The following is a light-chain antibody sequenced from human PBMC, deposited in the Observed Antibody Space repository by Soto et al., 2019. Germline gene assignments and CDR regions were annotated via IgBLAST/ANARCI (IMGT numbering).Light chain of an antibody. CDR3: QQRSNWPST. J-gene: IGKJ4*01. Sequence: EIVLTQSPATLSLSPGNGATLSCRASQSVSSYLAWYHQKPGQAPRLLIYDASNRATGIPARFSGSGSGTDFTLTITSLEPEDFAVYYCQQRSNWPSTFGGGTKVEIK. CDR2: DAS. V-gene: IGKV3-11*01. CDR1: QSVSSY.